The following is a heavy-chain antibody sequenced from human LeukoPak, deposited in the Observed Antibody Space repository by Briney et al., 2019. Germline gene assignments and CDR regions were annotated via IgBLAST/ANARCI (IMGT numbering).Heavy chain of an antibody. V-gene: IGHV3-23*01. CDR3: AKGNGYSYGRYYFDY. D-gene: IGHD5-18*01. Sequence: PVGSLRLSCAASGFTFSSYAMGWVRQAPGKGLEWVSAITASGDNTYYADSVKGRLTISRDNSKNTPYLQMNSLRAEDTAVYYCAKGNGYSYGRYYFDYWGQGTLVTVSS. CDR2: ITASGDNT. CDR1: GFTFSSYA. J-gene: IGHJ4*02.